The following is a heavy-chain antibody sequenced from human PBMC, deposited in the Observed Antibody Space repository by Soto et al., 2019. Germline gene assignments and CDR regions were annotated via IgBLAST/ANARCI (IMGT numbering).Heavy chain of an antibody. V-gene: IGHV3-30-3*01. CDR2: ISHDGNNK. CDR1: GFTFSNYV. CDR3: AREDESSGYAGTFHH. J-gene: IGHJ1*01. D-gene: IGHD3-22*01. Sequence: GGSLRLSCAASGFTFSNYVIHWVRQAPGQGLEWVALISHDGNNKQYGGSVTGRFTISRDNSKNTLSLQMDTLRAEDTAVYYCAREDESSGYAGTFHHWGQGTQVTVSS.